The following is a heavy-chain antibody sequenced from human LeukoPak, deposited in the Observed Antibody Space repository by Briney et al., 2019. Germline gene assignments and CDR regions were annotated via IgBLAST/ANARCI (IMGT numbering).Heavy chain of an antibody. CDR3: ATPLDYFDTSGYHQGGD. Sequence: GGSLRLSCAASGFTFSSYWMTWVRQAPGKGLEWVATIKEDGSKKNYVDSVKGRFTISRDNAKNSLYLQMNSLRAEDTAVYYCATPLDYFDTSGYHQGGDWGQGTLVTVSS. CDR1: GFTFSSYW. CDR2: IKEDGSKK. D-gene: IGHD3-22*01. V-gene: IGHV3-7*03. J-gene: IGHJ4*02.